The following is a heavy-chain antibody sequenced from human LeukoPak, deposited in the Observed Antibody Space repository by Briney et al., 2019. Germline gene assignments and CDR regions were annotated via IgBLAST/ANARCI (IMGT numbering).Heavy chain of an antibody. Sequence: SVKVSCKASGGTFISYAISWVRQAPGQGLEWMGGIIPIFGTANYAQKFQGRVTITADESTSTAYMELSSLRSEDTAVYYCARAGDYGSGSYYMSYWGQGTLVTVSS. CDR1: GGTFISYA. D-gene: IGHD3-10*01. CDR2: IIPIFGTA. J-gene: IGHJ4*02. V-gene: IGHV1-69*13. CDR3: ARAGDYGSGSYYMSY.